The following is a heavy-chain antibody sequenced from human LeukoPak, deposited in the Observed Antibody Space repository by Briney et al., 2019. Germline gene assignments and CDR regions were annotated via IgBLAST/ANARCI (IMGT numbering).Heavy chain of an antibody. V-gene: IGHV4-4*09. CDR2: IYATGST. CDR3: ARHGSVRSPLGP. CDR1: GGSISSYY. Sequence: SGTLSLTCTVSGGSISSYYWSWIRQPPGKGLEWIGYIYATGSTNYNPSLKCPVTISVATTKNQLSLNLMSATAADTAVYYCARHGSVRSPLGPWGQGTLVPVSS. J-gene: IGHJ5*02. D-gene: IGHD3-10*01.